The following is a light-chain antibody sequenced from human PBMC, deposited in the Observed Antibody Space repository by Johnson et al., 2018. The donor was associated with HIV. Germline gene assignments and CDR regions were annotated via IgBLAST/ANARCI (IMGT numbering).Light chain of an antibody. V-gene: IGLV1-51*02. Sequence: QSVLTQPPSVSAAPGQKVTISCSGSSSNIGNNYVSWYQQFPGTAPKLLIYENNKRPSGIPDRFSGSKSGTSATLGITGLQTGDEADYYCGTWENSLGTCGVVGTGTKVTFL. J-gene: IGLJ1*01. CDR2: ENN. CDR1: SSNIGNNY. CDR3: GTWENSLGTCGV.